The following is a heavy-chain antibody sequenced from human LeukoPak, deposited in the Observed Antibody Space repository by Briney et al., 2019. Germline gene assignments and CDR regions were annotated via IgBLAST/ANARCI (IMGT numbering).Heavy chain of an antibody. CDR1: GFTFSSYW. CDR2: LNSDGSST. V-gene: IGHV3-74*01. D-gene: IGHD5-24*01. J-gene: IGHJ4*02. Sequence: GGSLRLSCAASGFTFSSYWMHWVRQAPGKGLVWVSRLNSDGSSTTYADSVKGRFTISRDNAKNTLYLQMNSLRAEDTALYYCAKDYGRGEGYNYFDYWGQGTLVTVSS. CDR3: AKDYGRGEGYNYFDY.